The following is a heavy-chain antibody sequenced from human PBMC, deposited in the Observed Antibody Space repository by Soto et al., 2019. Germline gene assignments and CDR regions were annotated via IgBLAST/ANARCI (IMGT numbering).Heavy chain of an antibody. D-gene: IGHD6-13*01. J-gene: IGHJ3*02. CDR2: IYYSGST. V-gene: IGHV4-31*03. Sequence: SETLSLTCTVSGGSISSGGYYWSWIRQHPGKGLEWIGYIYYSGSTYYNPSLKSRVTISVDTSKNQFSLKLSSVTAADTAVYYCARDKQQLVRRYDAFDIWGQGTMVTVSS. CDR3: ARDKQQLVRRYDAFDI. CDR1: GGSISSGGYY.